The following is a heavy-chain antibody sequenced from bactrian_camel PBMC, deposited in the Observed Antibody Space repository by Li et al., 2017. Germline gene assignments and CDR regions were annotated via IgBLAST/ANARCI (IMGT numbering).Heavy chain of an antibody. D-gene: IGHD6*01. Sequence: QVQLLESGGGSVQTGGSLTLSCQASGYARGSYCMSWFRQAPGKAREGVAAIWPGDTRKYYADSVKGRFTISHDNAKNTVYLQMNSLKPEDTAMYDCSVYDTLDSWYKRFGYRGQGTQVTVS. J-gene: IGHJ6*01. V-gene: IGHV3S1*01. CDR3: SVYDTLDSWYKRFGY. CDR2: IWPGDTRK. CDR1: GYARGSYC.